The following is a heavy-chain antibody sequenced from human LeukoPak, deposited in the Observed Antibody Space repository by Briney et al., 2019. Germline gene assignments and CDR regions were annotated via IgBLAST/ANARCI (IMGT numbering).Heavy chain of an antibody. CDR1: GYTFTSYG. V-gene: IGHV1-18*01. CDR2: ISAYNGNT. J-gene: IGHJ5*02. D-gene: IGHD6-13*01. Sequence: ASVKVSCKASGYTFTSYGISWVRQAPGQGLEWMGWISAYNGNTNYAQKLQGRVTMTTDTSTSTAYMELSSLRSEDTAVYYCARDSKSIAAAGTWFDPWGQGTLVTVSS. CDR3: ARDSKSIAAAGTWFDP.